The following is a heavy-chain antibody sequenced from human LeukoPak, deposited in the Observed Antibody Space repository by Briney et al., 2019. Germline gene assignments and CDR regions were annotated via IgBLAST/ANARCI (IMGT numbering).Heavy chain of an antibody. CDR2: INPNSGGT. J-gene: IGHJ4*02. D-gene: IGHD3-10*01. CDR3: VRLYGSGSYDY. CDR1: GYTFTGYY. V-gene: IGHV1-2*06. Sequence: AAVKVSCKASGYTFTGYYMHWVRQAPGQGLEWVGRINPNSGGTNYAQKFQDRVTMTLDTSISTAYMELSRPRSDDTAVYYCVRLYGSGSYDYWGQGTLVTVSS.